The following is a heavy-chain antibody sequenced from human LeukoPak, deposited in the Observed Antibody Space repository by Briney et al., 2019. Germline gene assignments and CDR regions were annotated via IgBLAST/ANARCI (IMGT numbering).Heavy chain of an antibody. CDR3: AHTRSYSSRVGTYFDY. V-gene: IGHV2-5*01. D-gene: IGHD6-13*01. Sequence: SGPTLVNPTQTLTLTCTFSGFSLSTSGVGVGWIRQPPGKALEWPALIYWNDDKRYSPSLKSRLTITKDTSKNQVVLTMTNMDPVDTATYYCAHTRSYSSRVGTYFDYWGQGTLVTVSS. J-gene: IGHJ4*02. CDR1: GFSLSTSGVG. CDR2: IYWNDDK.